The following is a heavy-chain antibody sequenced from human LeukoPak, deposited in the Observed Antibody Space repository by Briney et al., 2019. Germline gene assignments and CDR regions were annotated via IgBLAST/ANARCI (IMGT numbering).Heavy chain of an antibody. V-gene: IGHV4-39*07. CDR1: GGSISSSSYY. CDR2: IYYSGST. Sequence: PSETLSLTCAVSGGSISSSSYYWGWIRQPPGKGLEWIGSIYYSGSTYYNPSLKSRVTISVDTSKNQFSLKLSSVTAADTAVYYCARGGQTVVVTANAYEYNWFDPWGQGTLVTVSS. J-gene: IGHJ5*02. CDR3: ARGGQTVVVTANAYEYNWFDP. D-gene: IGHD2-21*02.